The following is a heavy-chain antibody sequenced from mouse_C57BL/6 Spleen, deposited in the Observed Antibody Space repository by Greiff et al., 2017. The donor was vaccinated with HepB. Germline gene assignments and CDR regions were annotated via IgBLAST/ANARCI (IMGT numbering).Heavy chain of an antibody. CDR2: INPNNGGT. CDR1: GYTFTDYN. CDR3: ARSSDPGVYFDY. D-gene: IGHD3-1*01. Sequence: EVQLQQSGPELVKPGASVKIPCKASGYTFTDYNMDWVKQSHGKSLEWIGDINPNNGGTIYNQKFKGKATLTVDKSSSTAYMELRSLTSEDTAVYYCARSSDPGVYFDYWGQGTTLTVSS. V-gene: IGHV1-18*01. J-gene: IGHJ2*01.